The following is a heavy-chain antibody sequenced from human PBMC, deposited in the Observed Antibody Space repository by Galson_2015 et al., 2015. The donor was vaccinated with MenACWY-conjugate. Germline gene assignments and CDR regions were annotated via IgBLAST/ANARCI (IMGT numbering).Heavy chain of an antibody. V-gene: IGHV5-51*01. CDR1: GYRFSTNW. CDR3: ARQSYDNNNYPRFDL. CDR2: IFPADFDT. J-gene: IGHJ2*01. D-gene: IGHD3-22*01. Sequence: QSGAEVKKPGESLKISCKASGYRFSTNWIGWVRQMPGKDLEWMGIIFPADFDTRYSPSFQGQVTISADKSISTAYLQWSSLKASDSALYYCARQSYDNNNYPRFDLWGRGTLVTVSS.